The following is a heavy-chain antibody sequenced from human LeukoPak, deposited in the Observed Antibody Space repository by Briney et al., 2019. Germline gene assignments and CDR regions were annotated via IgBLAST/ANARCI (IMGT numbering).Heavy chain of an antibody. CDR1: GYTFTSYD. Sequence: ASVKVSCKASGYTFTSYDINWVRQATGQGLEWMGWMNPNSGNTGYAQKFQGRVTMTRNTSISTAYMELSSLRSEDTAVYYCARAYNWNYKEIDYWGQGTLVTVSS. J-gene: IGHJ4*02. CDR3: ARAYNWNYKEIDY. V-gene: IGHV1-8*01. CDR2: MNPNSGNT. D-gene: IGHD1-7*01.